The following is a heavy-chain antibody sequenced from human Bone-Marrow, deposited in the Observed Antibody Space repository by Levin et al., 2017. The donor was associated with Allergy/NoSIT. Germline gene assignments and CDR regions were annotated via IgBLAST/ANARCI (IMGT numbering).Heavy chain of an antibody. D-gene: IGHD2-8*01. V-gene: IGHV3-23*01. CDR2: ITGSGSDT. Sequence: GGSLRLSCAASGFIFSSYAMSWVRQTPGKGLEWVSTITGSGSDTYYAGSVMGRFTISRDNSRSTLFLQMNSLRADDTAVYYCAGDGDVVRGDDYFDYWGQGTLVTVSS. CDR1: GFIFSSYA. CDR3: AGDGDVVRGDDYFDY. J-gene: IGHJ4*02.